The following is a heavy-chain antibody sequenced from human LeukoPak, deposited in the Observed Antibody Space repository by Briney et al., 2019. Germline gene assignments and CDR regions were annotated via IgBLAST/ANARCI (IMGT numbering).Heavy chain of an antibody. V-gene: IGHV3-7*01. D-gene: IGHD2-2*01. CDR2: IKQDGSEK. J-gene: IGHJ3*02. Sequence: GGSLRLSCAASGFTFGDYYMSWIRQAPGKGLEWVANIKQDGSEKYYVDSVKGRFTISRDNAKNSLYLQMNSLRAEDTAVYYCAGYQLLNDAFDIWGQGTMVTVSS. CDR3: AGYQLLNDAFDI. CDR1: GFTFGDYY.